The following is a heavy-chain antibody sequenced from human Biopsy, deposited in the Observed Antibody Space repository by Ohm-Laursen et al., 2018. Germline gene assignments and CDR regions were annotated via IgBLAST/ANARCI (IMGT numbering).Heavy chain of an antibody. D-gene: IGHD4-23*01. CDR1: GGSFTGHY. J-gene: IGHJ1*01. CDR2: ISHTGYA. Sequence: GTLSLTCTVSGGSFTGHYWTWIRQPPGKGLEWIGHISHTGYASYKSSLKSRVTISLDTSRKHFSLRLTSLAAADTAVYYCARGSNEYGGLYFPHWGQGTLVTVSS. V-gene: IGHV4-59*11. CDR3: ARGSNEYGGLYFPH.